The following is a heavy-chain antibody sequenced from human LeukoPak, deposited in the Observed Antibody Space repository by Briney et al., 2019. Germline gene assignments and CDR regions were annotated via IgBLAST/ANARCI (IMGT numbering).Heavy chain of an antibody. J-gene: IGHJ3*02. Sequence: GASVKVSCKASGGTFSSYAISWVRQAPGQGLEWMGGIIPIFGTANYAQKFQGRVTITRNTSISTAYMELSSLRSEDTAVYYCARDQGGSSSWSDAFDIWGQGTMVTVSS. CDR1: GGTFSSYA. CDR2: IIPIFGTA. D-gene: IGHD6-13*01. CDR3: ARDQGGSSSWSDAFDI. V-gene: IGHV1-69*05.